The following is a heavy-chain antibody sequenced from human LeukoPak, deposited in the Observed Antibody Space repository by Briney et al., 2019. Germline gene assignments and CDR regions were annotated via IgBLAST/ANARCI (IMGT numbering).Heavy chain of an antibody. CDR3: ARGGRLWGAATNWFDP. Sequence: SEPLSLTCAVYGGSFSVYYWSWIRQPPGKGLEWIGEINHSGSTNYNPSLKSRVTISVDTSKNQFSLKLSSVTAADTAVYYCARGGRLWGAATNWFDPWGQGTLVTVSS. CDR1: GGSFSVYY. CDR2: INHSGST. J-gene: IGHJ5*02. D-gene: IGHD6-25*01. V-gene: IGHV4-34*01.